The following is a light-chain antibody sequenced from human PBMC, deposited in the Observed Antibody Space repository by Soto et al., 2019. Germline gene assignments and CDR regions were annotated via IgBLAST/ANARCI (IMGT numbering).Light chain of an antibody. V-gene: IGLV2-14*01. CDR1: SSDVGGYNY. J-gene: IGLJ1*01. CDR3: SSYTSSSTFYD. Sequence: QSALTQPASVSGSPGQSITISCTGTSSDVGGYNYVSWYQQHPGKAPKLMIYGVSNRPSGVSNRFSGSKSGNTASLTISGLQAEDEADYYCSSYTSSSTFYDFGTGTKVTVL. CDR2: GVS.